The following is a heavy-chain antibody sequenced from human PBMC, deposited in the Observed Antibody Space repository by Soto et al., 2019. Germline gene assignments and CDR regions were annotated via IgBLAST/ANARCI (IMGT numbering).Heavy chain of an antibody. V-gene: IGHV5-51*01. CDR1: GYSFTRYW. J-gene: IGHJ5*01. CDR2: VYPGDSDT. CDR3: ARCSSSSWHWFDS. D-gene: IGHD6-13*01. Sequence: PGESLKISCKGSGYSFTRYWIGWVRQMPGKGVEWMGIVYPGDSDTRYSPSFQGQVTISADKSISTAYLQWSSLKASDSAMYYCARCSSSSWHWFDSGGQGTPVTV.